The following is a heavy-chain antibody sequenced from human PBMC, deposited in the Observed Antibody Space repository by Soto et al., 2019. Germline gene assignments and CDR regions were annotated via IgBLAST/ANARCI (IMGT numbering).Heavy chain of an antibody. J-gene: IGHJ3*02. Sequence: GGSLRLSCAASGFTFSSYNMNWVRQAPGKGLEWVSFISSYDNYIYYADSVKGRFTISRDNAKNSLYLQTNSLRAEDTAVYFCARVSGLIGYARVDAFDIWGQGTMVTVSS. CDR2: ISSYDNYI. V-gene: IGHV3-21*01. CDR3: ARVSGLIGYARVDAFDI. CDR1: GFTFSSYN. D-gene: IGHD2-2*01.